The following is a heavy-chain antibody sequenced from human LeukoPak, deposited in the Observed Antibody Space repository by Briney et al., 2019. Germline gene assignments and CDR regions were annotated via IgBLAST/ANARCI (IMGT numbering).Heavy chain of an antibody. CDR1: GFTFSSYS. D-gene: IGHD2-2*01. CDR2: ISSSSSYI. CDR3: ARDMVVPTYYYYYMDV. Sequence: GGSLRLSCAASGFTFSSYSMNWVRQAPGKGLEWVSSISSSSSYIYYADSVKGRFTISRDNAKNSLYLQMNSLRAEDTAAYYCARDMVVPTYYYYYMDVWGKGTTVTVSS. V-gene: IGHV3-21*01. J-gene: IGHJ6*03.